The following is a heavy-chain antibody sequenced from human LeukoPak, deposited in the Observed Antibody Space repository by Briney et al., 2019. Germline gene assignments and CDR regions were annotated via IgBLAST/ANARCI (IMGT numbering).Heavy chain of an antibody. CDR1: GFIFSSYG. CDR3: ARDFNWAIDY. J-gene: IGHJ4*02. D-gene: IGHD7-27*01. Sequence: GGSLRLSCAASGFIFSSYGMHWVRQAPGKGLEWVALISSEGRKKLYADSVKGRLTISRDTSKNTLYPEMSSLRPEDTAVYYCARDFNWAIDYWGQGTLVTVSS. V-gene: IGHV3-30*03. CDR2: ISSEGRKK.